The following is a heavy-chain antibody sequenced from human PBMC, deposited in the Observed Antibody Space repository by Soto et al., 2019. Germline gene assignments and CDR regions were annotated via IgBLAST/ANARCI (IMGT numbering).Heavy chain of an antibody. Sequence: ASVKVSCKASGYTFTSYAMHWVRQAPGQRLEWMGWINAGNGNTKYSQKFQGRVTITRDTSASTAYMELSSLRSEATAVYYCAGTSYYYGSGSYYFQHWGQGTLVTVSS. J-gene: IGHJ1*01. CDR3: AGTSYYYGSGSYYFQH. CDR1: GYTFTSYA. CDR2: INAGNGNT. V-gene: IGHV1-3*01. D-gene: IGHD3-10*01.